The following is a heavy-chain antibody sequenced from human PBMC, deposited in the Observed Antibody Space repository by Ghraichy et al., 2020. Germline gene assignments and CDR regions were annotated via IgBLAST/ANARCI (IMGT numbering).Heavy chain of an antibody. J-gene: IGHJ4*02. V-gene: IGHV3-48*02. CDR3: ARDYGGNPRWVRYDY. CDR1: GFTFSSNS. Sequence: GALRLSCAASGFTFSSNSMNWVRQAPGKGLEWVSYISSSSSTIYYADSVKGRFTISRDNAKNSLYLQMNSLRDEDTAVYCCARDYGGNPRWVRYDYWGQGTLVTVSS. D-gene: IGHD4-23*01. CDR2: ISSSSSTI.